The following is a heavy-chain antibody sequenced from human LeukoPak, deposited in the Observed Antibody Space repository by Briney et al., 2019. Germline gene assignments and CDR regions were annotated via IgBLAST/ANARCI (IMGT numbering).Heavy chain of an antibody. J-gene: IGHJ6*03. CDR2: IVGSDDST. V-gene: IGHV3-23*01. D-gene: IGHD3-3*01. Sequence: GGSLRLSCVAPGFSFSSYAMNWDRQGAGKGLEWVSGIVGSDDSTYHADSVRGRFTISRDNSKNTLYLHMNSLSGEDTAVYYCARGRRTDFHYYNYMDVWGKGTAVTVSS. CDR3: ARGRRTDFHYYNYMDV. CDR1: GFSFSSYA.